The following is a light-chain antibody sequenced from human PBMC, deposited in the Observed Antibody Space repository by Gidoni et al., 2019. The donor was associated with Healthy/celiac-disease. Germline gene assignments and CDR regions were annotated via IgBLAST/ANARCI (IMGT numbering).Light chain of an antibody. CDR2: AAS. V-gene: IGKV1-39*01. CDR3: QQSYSTPPLFT. Sequence: IQITQSPSSLSASVGDRVTITCRASQSISSYLNWYQQKPGKAPKLLIYAASSLQSGVPSRFSGSGSGTDFTLTISSLQPEDFATYYCQQSYSTPPLFTFGPGTKVDIK. J-gene: IGKJ3*01. CDR1: QSISSY.